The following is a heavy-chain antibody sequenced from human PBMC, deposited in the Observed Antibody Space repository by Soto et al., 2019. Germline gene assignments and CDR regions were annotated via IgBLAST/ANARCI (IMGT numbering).Heavy chain of an antibody. CDR3: AKLEVYYYDSSGYLPEDY. CDR1: GFTFSSYA. Sequence: GGSLRLSCAASGFTFSSYAMSWVRQAPGKGLEWVSAISGSGGSTYYADSVKGRFTISRDNSKNTLYLQMNSLRAEDTAVYYCAKLEVYYYDSSGYLPEDYWGQGTLVTVSS. D-gene: IGHD3-22*01. J-gene: IGHJ4*02. CDR2: ISGSGGST. V-gene: IGHV3-23*01.